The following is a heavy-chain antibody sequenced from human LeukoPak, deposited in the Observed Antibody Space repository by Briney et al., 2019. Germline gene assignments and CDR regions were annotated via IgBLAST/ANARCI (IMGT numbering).Heavy chain of an antibody. CDR1: GASVDIGDYY. CDR2: IYHSGTS. Sequence: SETLSLTCTVSGASVDIGDYYWTWIRQPPGKALEWIGYIYHSGTSYYNPSLKSRTSISVDTSKNQFSLKLSSVTAADTAVYYCARDRERFDPWGQGTLVTVSS. V-gene: IGHV4-30-4*02. CDR3: ARDRERFDP. J-gene: IGHJ5*02.